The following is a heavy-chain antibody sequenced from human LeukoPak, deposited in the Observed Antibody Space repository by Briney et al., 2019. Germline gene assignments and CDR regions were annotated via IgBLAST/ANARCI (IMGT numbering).Heavy chain of an antibody. CDR2: IYYSGST. V-gene: IGHV4-59*01. CDR3: ARSHSVWTSFDY. D-gene: IGHD3/OR15-3a*01. Sequence: SETLSLTCTVSGGSIRTYYWRWLRQAPGKGLEWIGYIYYSGSTNYNLSLKSRVNISVDTSKNQFSLKLSSVTAADTAVYYCARSHSVWTSFDYWGQGTLVTVSS. CDR1: GGSIRTYY. J-gene: IGHJ4*02.